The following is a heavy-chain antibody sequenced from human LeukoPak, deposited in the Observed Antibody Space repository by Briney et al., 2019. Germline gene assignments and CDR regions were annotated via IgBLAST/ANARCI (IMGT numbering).Heavy chain of an antibody. CDR3: ARGGLRNDGFDI. V-gene: IGHV3-21*01. CDR2: ITSSSSYI. Sequence: PGGSLRLSCAASGFTFSTYAMNWVRQAPGKGLEWVSSITSSSSYIYYADSVKGRFTISRDNAKNSLYLQMDSLRAEDTAVYYCARGGLRNDGFDIWGQGTMVTVSS. J-gene: IGHJ3*02. D-gene: IGHD5-12*01. CDR1: GFTFSTYA.